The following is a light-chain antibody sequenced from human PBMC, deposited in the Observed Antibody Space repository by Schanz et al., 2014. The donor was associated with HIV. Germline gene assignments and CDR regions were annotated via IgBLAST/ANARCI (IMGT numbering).Light chain of an antibody. CDR2: NTY. V-gene: IGLV1-44*01. J-gene: IGLJ2*01. Sequence: QSVLTQPPSASGTPGQRVRIGGGGSSSRLKTNTVNWFRPPPGTAPKLLIYNTYHRPSGVPDRFSGSESGTSASLAISGLQSEDEADYYCGTWPLLLTPCLFGGGTKLTVL. CDR3: GTWPLLLTPCL. CDR1: SSRLKTNT.